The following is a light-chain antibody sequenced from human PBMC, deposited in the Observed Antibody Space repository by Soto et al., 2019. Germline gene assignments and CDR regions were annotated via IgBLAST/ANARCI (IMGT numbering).Light chain of an antibody. V-gene: IGLV1-40*01. CDR1: SCDIGAGYA. J-gene: IGLJ3*02. Sequence: QSVLTQPPSVSGSPGQRVTISCTGSSCDIGAGYAIHWYQHFPGEAPKLLIFNVVNRPSGVPDRFSGSKSGTSASLAITGLQAEDEADFYCQSFDSSMNVWVFGGGTQLTVL. CDR2: NVV. CDR3: QSFDSSMNVWV.